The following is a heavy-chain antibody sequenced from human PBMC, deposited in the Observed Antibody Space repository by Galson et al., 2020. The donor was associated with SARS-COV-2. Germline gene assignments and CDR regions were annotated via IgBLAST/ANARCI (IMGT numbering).Heavy chain of an antibody. CDR2: INPSGGST. J-gene: IGHJ6*02. Sequence: ASVKVSCKASGYTFTSYYMHWVRQAPGQGLEWMGIINPSGGSTSYAQKFQGRVTMTRDTSTSTVYMELSSLRSEDTAVYYCARGDRYSGYDYWSRLSADFFVYYGMDVWGQGTTVTVSS. D-gene: IGHD5-12*01. V-gene: IGHV1-46*01. CDR1: GYTFTSYY. CDR3: ARGDRYSGYDYWSRLSADFFVYYGMDV.